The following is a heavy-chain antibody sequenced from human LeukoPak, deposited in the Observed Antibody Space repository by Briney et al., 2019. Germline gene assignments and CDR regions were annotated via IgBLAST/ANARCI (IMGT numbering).Heavy chain of an antibody. CDR2: ISDTGTT. Sequence: SETLSLTCTASGGSINSRNNYWGWIRQPPGKGLEWIAIISDTGTTYYSPSLKSRLTISVDTSKNQFSLTLSSVTAADTAVYYCARRNYPYYFDYWGQGTLVTVSS. V-gene: IGHV4-39*01. J-gene: IGHJ4*02. D-gene: IGHD1-7*01. CDR3: ARRNYPYYFDY. CDR1: GGSINSRNNY.